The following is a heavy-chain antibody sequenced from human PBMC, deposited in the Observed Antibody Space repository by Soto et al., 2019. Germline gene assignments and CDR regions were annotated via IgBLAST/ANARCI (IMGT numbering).Heavy chain of an antibody. Sequence: QVQLQESGPGLVKPSQTLSLTCTVSGGSISIGGYYWSWIRQHPGKGLEWFGYIYYSGITHYSPSLKSRITILVDTSKNHFSLWLSSVTAANTAVYYCARVLSTSSYDHWGQGTLVSVSS. V-gene: IGHV4-31*03. D-gene: IGHD6-13*01. CDR1: GGSISIGGYY. CDR3: ARVLSTSSYDH. J-gene: IGHJ4*02. CDR2: IYYSGIT.